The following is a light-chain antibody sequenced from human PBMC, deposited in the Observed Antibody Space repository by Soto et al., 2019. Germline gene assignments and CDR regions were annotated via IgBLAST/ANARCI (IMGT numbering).Light chain of an antibody. V-gene: IGKV1-5*01. Sequence: DIQMTQSPSILSASVGDRVTITCRSSQTITNWLAWYQQKPGKAPRLLTYDASILEGGVPSRFSGSGSGTEFTLTISSLQPDDFATYYCQQYNSYWTFGQGTKVDIK. CDR1: QTITNW. J-gene: IGKJ1*01. CDR3: QQYNSYWT. CDR2: DAS.